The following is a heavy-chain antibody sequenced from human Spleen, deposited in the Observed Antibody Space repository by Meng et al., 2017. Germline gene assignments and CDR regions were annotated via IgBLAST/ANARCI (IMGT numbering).Heavy chain of an antibody. CDR2: MNPKSGNT. V-gene: IGHV1-8*03. CDR1: GYRFTNYD. Sequence: ASVKVSCKASGYRFTNYDFTWVRQATGQGLEWVGWMNPKSGNTGYAQRFQGRVTITRSTSINTVYMELSSLRAEDTAVYYCARARYYGSGSSKYYYGMDVWGQGTTVTVSS. J-gene: IGHJ6*02. CDR3: ARARYYGSGSSKYYYGMDV. D-gene: IGHD3-10*01.